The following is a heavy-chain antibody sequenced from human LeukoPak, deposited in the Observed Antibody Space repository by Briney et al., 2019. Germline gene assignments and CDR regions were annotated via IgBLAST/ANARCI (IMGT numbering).Heavy chain of an antibody. Sequence: ASVKVSCKASGYTFTSYYMHWVRQAPGQGLEWMGIINPSGGSTTYAQKFQGRVTMTRDTSTSTVYMELSSLRSEDTAVYYCARTDSGYDILTGYYNWFDPWGQGTLVTVSS. CDR3: ARTDSGYDILTGYYNWFDP. CDR2: INPSGGST. V-gene: IGHV1-46*01. J-gene: IGHJ5*02. D-gene: IGHD3-9*01. CDR1: GYTFTSYY.